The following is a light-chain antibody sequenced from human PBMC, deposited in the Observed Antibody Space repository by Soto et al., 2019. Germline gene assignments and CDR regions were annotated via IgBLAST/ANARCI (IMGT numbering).Light chain of an antibody. V-gene: IGLV1-44*01. J-gene: IGLJ3*02. CDR2: SNN. CDR3: ATRDGSLDGWV. Sequence: QSVLTQPPSASGTPGQRVTISCSGRSSNIGSNTVNWYQQLPGTAPKLLIYSNNQRPSGVPDRFSGSKSGTSASLAISRLQSEDETDYYCATRDGSLDGWVFGGGTKLTVL. CDR1: SSNIGSNT.